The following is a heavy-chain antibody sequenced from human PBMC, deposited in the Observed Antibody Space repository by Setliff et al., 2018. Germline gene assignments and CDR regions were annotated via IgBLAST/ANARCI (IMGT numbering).Heavy chain of an antibody. V-gene: IGHV4-59*08. CDR3: ARARYSSGYYYGTDSYYYMDV. J-gene: IGHJ6*03. CDR1: GDSISSHF. Sequence: LETLSLTCTVSGDSISSHFWTWIRQPPGKGLEWVGHIYYTGSTSYNASVKSRVTVSLDTSKNQFSLKLTSVTAADTAVYYCARARYSSGYYYGTDSYYYMDVWGKGTTVTVSS. D-gene: IGHD3-22*01. CDR2: IYYTGST.